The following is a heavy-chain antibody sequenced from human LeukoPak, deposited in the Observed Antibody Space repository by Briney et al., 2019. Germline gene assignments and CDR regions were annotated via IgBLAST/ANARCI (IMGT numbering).Heavy chain of an antibody. CDR3: ARDLGLWVYSSGWYPDY. D-gene: IGHD6-19*01. CDR1: GFTFSDYY. Sequence: GGSLRLSCAASGFTFSDYYMSWIRQAPGKGLEWVAVISCDGSNKYYADSVKGRFTISRDNSKNTLYLQMNSLRAEDTAVYYCARDLGLWVYSSGWYPDYWGQGTLVTVSS. CDR2: ISCDGSNK. V-gene: IGHV3-30*03. J-gene: IGHJ4*02.